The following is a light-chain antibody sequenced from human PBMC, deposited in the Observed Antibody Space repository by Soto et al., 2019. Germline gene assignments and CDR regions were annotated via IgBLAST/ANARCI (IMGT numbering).Light chain of an antibody. J-gene: IGKJ1*01. CDR2: GAS. CDR3: QQYNNWWT. V-gene: IGKV3-15*01. Sequence: EVVMTQSPATLSLSPGERATLSCRASQSVSSSLAWYQQKPGQAPRLLIYGASTRDAGIPDRFSGSGSETDFTPTISSLQAEDFPIYYCQQYNNWWTFGQGTKVEIK. CDR1: QSVSSS.